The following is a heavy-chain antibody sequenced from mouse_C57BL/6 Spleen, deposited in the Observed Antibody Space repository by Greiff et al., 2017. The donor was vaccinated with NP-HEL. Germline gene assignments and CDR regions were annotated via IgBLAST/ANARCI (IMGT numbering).Heavy chain of an antibody. CDR1: GYTFTSYW. CDR2: IHPNSGST. Sequence: QVQLQQPGAELVKPGASVKLSCKASGYTFTSYWMHWVKQRPGQGLEWIGMIHPNSGSTNYNEKFKSKATLTVDKSSSTAYMQLSSLTSEDSTVYYCARDYDGYYYYAMDYWGQGTSVTVSS. V-gene: IGHV1-64*01. CDR3: ARDYDGYYYYAMDY. D-gene: IGHD2-3*01. J-gene: IGHJ4*01.